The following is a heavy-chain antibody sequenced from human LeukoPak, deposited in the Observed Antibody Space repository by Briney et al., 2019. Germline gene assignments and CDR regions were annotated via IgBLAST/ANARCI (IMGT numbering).Heavy chain of an antibody. Sequence: GGSLRLSCAASGFTFSSYAMHWVRQAPGKGLEWVAVIWYDGSNKFYADSVKGRFTISRDNSKNTLYLQMNSLRAEDTAVYYCARDRAAADLDYWGQGTLDTVSS. CDR1: GFTFSSYA. CDR3: ARDRAAADLDY. V-gene: IGHV3-33*08. J-gene: IGHJ4*02. CDR2: IWYDGSNK. D-gene: IGHD6-13*01.